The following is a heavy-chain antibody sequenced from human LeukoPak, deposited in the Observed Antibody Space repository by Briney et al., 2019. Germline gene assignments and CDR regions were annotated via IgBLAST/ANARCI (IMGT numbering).Heavy chain of an antibody. CDR2: IYYSGST. CDR3: ASLPKYGNALKAFDI. D-gene: IGHD6-6*01. V-gene: IGHV4-59*08. J-gene: IGHJ3*02. CDR1: GGSISSYY. Sequence: PSETLSLTCTVSGGSISSYYWSWIRQPPGKGLEWIGYIYYSGSTNYNPSLKSRVTISVDTSKNQFSVKLNSVTAADTAVYYCASLPKYGNALKAFDIWGQGTWVAVSS.